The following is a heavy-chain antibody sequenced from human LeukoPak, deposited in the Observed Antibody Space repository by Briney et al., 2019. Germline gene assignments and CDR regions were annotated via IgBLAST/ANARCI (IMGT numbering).Heavy chain of an antibody. Sequence: GGSLRLSCAASGFTFSSYEMNWVRQAPGKGLEWVSYISSSGSTIYYADSVKGRFTISRDNAKNSLYLQMNSLRAEDTALYYCARAAYYYDSSGYYWTRRSDYYYYYMDVWGKGTTVTVSS. V-gene: IGHV3-48*03. CDR3: ARAAYYYDSSGYYWTRRSDYYYYYMDV. CDR1: GFTFSSYE. D-gene: IGHD3-22*01. CDR2: ISSSGSTI. J-gene: IGHJ6*03.